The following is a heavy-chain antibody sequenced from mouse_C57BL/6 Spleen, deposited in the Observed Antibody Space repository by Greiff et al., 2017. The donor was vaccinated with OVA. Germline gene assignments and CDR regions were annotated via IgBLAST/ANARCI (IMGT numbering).Heavy chain of an antibody. CDR2: IYPGDGDT. V-gene: IGHV1-80*01. Sequence: VQGVESGAELVKPGASVKISCKASGYAFSSYWMNWVKQRPGKGLEWIGQIYPGDGDTNYNGKFKGKATLTADKSSSTAYMQLSSLTSEDSAVYFCARRGYDYDFDYWGQGTTLTVSS. CDR3: ARRGYDYDFDY. J-gene: IGHJ2*01. D-gene: IGHD2-4*01. CDR1: GYAFSSYW.